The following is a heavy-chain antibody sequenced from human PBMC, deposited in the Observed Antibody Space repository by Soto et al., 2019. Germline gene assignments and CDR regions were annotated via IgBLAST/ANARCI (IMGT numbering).Heavy chain of an antibody. V-gene: IGHV2-5*02. J-gene: IGHJ4*02. Sequence: QITLKESGPTRVKPTQTLTLACTFSGFSLSSSGVGVGWIRQPPGKALEQLALIYWDDDKRYSPSLKSRLTITKHTSKNQVVLTMTNMDPVDTATYYCAHRAGLQGNWDGGYFDFWGQGALVTVSS. CDR1: GFSLSSSGVG. D-gene: IGHD1-1*01. CDR2: IYWDDDK. CDR3: AHRAGLQGNWDGGYFDF.